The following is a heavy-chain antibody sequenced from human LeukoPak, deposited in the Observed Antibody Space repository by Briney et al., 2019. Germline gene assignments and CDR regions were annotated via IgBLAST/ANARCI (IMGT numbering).Heavy chain of an antibody. CDR3: ASIGSGSYYGGYDY. J-gene: IGHJ4*02. CDR1: GYTFTGYY. V-gene: IGHV1-2*06. CDR2: INPNSCGT. D-gene: IGHD1-26*01. Sequence: ASVKVSCKASGYTFTGYYMHWVRQAPGQGLEWVGRINPNSCGTNYAQNFQGRVTMTRDTSIGTGYMELSSLRSDDTAVYYCASIGSGSYYGGYDYWGQGTLVTVSS.